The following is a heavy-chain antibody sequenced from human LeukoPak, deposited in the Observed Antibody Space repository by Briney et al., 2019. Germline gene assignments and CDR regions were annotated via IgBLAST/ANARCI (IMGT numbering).Heavy chain of an antibody. CDR3: ARGRSFSLRRNYYYYYYMDV. CDR1: GFTFSSYG. CDR2: ISYDGSNK. D-gene: IGHD3-9*01. V-gene: IGHV3-30*03. J-gene: IGHJ6*03. Sequence: GGSLRLSCAASGFTFSSYGMHWVRQAPGKGLEWVAVISYDGSNKYYADSVKGRFTISRDNSKNTLYLQMNSLRAEDTAVYYCARGRSFSLRRNYYYYYYMDVWGKGTTVTVSS.